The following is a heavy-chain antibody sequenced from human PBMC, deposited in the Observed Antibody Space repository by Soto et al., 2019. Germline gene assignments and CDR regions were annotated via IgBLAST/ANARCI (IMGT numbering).Heavy chain of an antibody. V-gene: IGHV5-10-1*01. J-gene: IGHJ6*02. D-gene: IGHD2-2*01. CDR2: IDPSDSYT. CDR1: GYSLTSYW. Sequence: PGGSPELPCKGSGYSLTSYWISWVRQMPGKGLEWMGRIDPSDSYTNYSPSFQGHVTISADKSISTAYPQWSSLKASDTAMYYCATGYCSSTSCHYYYYGMDVWGQGTTVTVSS. CDR3: ATGYCSSTSCHYYYYGMDV.